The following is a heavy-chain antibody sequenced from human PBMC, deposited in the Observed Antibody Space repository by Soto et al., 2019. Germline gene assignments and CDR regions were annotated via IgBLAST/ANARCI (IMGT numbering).Heavy chain of an antibody. J-gene: IGHJ6*02. CDR2: INAGNGNT. Sequence: GASVKVSCKASGSTFTSYAMHWVRQAPGQRLEWMGWINAGNGNTKYSQKFQGRVTITRDTSASTAYMELSSLRSEDTAVYYCARDVEEYSSSEYYDMDVWGQGTTVTVS. CDR1: GSTFTSYA. V-gene: IGHV1-3*01. CDR3: ARDVEEYSSSEYYDMDV. D-gene: IGHD6-6*01.